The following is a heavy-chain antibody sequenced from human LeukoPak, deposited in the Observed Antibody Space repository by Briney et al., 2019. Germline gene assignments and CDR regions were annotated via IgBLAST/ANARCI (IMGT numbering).Heavy chain of an antibody. CDR3: ARGGATLPPEGGY. D-gene: IGHD1-26*01. V-gene: IGHV3-48*04. CDR1: GFTFSTYY. Sequence: GGSLRLSCAASGFTFSTYYMNWVRQAPGKGLEWVSYISSSSSTIYYADSVRGRFTISRDNAKNSLYLQMNSLRAEDTAVYYCARGGATLPPEGGYWGQGTLVTVSS. CDR2: ISSSSSTI. J-gene: IGHJ4*02.